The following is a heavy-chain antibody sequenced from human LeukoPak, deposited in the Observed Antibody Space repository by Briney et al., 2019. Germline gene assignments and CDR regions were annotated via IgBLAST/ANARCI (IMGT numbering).Heavy chain of an antibody. V-gene: IGHV3-15*01. Sequence: GGSLRLSCAASGFTFSNAWMSWVRQPPGKGRVWVGRHKSKTDGGTTDYASPVKGRFTISRDDSKNTLYLQMNSQKTEDTAVYYCTTDHTVAGGTYFDYWGQGTLVTVSS. CDR1: GFTFSNAW. CDR2: HKSKTDGGTT. J-gene: IGHJ4*02. CDR3: TTDHTVAGGTYFDY. D-gene: IGHD6-19*01.